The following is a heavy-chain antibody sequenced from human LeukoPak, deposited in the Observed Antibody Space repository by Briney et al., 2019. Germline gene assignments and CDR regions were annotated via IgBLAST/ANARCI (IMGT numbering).Heavy chain of an antibody. CDR1: GYTFTKYY. J-gene: IGHJ6*02. Sequence: GASVKVSCKASGYTFTKYYMHWVRQAPGQGLEWMGIINPSGGSTSYAQRFQGRVTMTRDTSTSTVYMELSSLRSEDTAVYYCARVVPYYCSGGSCSFYGMDVWGQGTTVTVSS. CDR3: ARVVPYYCSGGSCSFYGMDV. CDR2: INPSGGST. V-gene: IGHV1-46*01. D-gene: IGHD2-15*01.